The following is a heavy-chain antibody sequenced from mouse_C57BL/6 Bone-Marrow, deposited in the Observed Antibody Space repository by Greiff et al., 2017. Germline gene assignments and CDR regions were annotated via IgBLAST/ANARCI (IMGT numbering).Heavy chain of an antibody. CDR2: INPYNGGT. J-gene: IGHJ2*01. CDR1: GYTFTDYY. V-gene: IGHV1-19*01. CDR3: ARFLITTVFDY. D-gene: IGHD1-1*01. Sequence: EVQLQQSGPVLVKPGASVKMSCKASGYTFTDYYMNWVKQRHGKNLEWIGVINPYNGGTSYNQKFKGKATLTVDKSSSTAYMELNSLTSEDSAVYYCARFLITTVFDYWGQGTTLTVSS.